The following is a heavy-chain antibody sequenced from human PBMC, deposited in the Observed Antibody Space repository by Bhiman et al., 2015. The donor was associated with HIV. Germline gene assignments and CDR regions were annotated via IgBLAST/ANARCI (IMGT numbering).Heavy chain of an antibody. D-gene: IGHD6-19*01. Sequence: QVQLVESGGGVVQPGGSLRLSCAASGFTFSSYGMHWVRQAPGKGLEWVAFIRYDGSNKYYADSVKGRSTISRDNSKNTLYLQMNSLRAEDTAVYYCARDLQIAIAVAGSFDYWGQGTLVTVSS. J-gene: IGHJ4*02. CDR3: ARDLQIAIAVAGSFDY. CDR1: GFTFSSYG. CDR2: IRYDGSNK. V-gene: IGHV3-30*02.